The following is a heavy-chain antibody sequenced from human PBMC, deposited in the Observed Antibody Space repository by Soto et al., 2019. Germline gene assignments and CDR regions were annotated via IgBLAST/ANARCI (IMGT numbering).Heavy chain of an antibody. J-gene: IGHJ3*02. D-gene: IGHD3-10*01. CDR1: GGTFSSYA. Sequence: GASVKVSCKASGGTFSSYAISWVRQAPGQGLEWMGGIIPIFGTANYAQKFQGRVTITADESTSTAYMELSSLRSEDTAVYYCARVHMVRGVTMGAFDIWGQGTMVTVSS. CDR2: IIPIFGTA. CDR3: ARVHMVRGVTMGAFDI. V-gene: IGHV1-69*13.